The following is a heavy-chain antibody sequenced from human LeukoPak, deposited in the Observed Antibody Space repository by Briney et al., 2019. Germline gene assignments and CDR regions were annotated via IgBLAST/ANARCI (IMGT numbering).Heavy chain of an antibody. D-gene: IGHD3-10*01. CDR1: GFTFSSYG. Sequence: GGSLRLSCAASGFTFSSYGMHWVRQAPGKGLEWVAFIRYDGSNKYYADSVKGRFTISRDNSKNTLYLQMNSLGAEDTAVYYCAKDSLWFGELSWFDPWGQGTLVTVSS. J-gene: IGHJ5*02. CDR2: IRYDGSNK. CDR3: AKDSLWFGELSWFDP. V-gene: IGHV3-30*02.